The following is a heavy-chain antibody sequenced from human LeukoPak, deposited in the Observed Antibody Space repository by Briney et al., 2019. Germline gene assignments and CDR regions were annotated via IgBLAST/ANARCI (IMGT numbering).Heavy chain of an antibody. D-gene: IGHD3-3*01. CDR2: IKQDGSEK. V-gene: IGHV3-7*03. J-gene: IGHJ4*02. CDR3: ARVGVAGFDY. Sequence: GGSLRLSCAASGFTFSSYWMNWVRQAPGKGLEWVANIKQDGSEKYYVDSVKGQFTISRDNAKNSLYLQMSRLRAEDTAVYYCARVGVAGFDYWGQGILVTVSS. CDR1: GFTFSSYW.